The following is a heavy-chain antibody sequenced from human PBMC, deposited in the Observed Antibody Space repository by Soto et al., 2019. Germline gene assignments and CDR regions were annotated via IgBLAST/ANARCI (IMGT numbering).Heavy chain of an antibody. J-gene: IGHJ5*02. V-gene: IGHV4-39*01. Sequence: ASETLSLTCTVSGASITTNNYYWGCLRQPPGKGLEWIATISYSGTTYYNPSLKSRVTISVDTSRNQYSLRLNSVTAADTAVYYCERAVFKGWVGPWGPGTRVNVS. D-gene: IGHD1-26*01. CDR3: ERAVFKGWVGP. CDR2: ISYSGTT. CDR1: GASITTNNYY.